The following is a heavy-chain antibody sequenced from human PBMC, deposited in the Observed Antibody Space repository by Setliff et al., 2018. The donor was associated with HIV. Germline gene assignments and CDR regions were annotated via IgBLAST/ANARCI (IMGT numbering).Heavy chain of an antibody. CDR1: GGSISSSGYY. V-gene: IGHV4-31*03. J-gene: IGHJ4*02. CDR2: IHYSGST. Sequence: SETLSLTCSVSGGSISSSGYYWSWIRQHPGKGLEWLGYIHYSGSTYYNPSLKSRVSMSIDTSRNQFSLKLTSVTAADTAVYFCARFPTVVTAPGFWGRGTLVTVSS. D-gene: IGHD2-21*02. CDR3: ARFPTVVTAPGF.